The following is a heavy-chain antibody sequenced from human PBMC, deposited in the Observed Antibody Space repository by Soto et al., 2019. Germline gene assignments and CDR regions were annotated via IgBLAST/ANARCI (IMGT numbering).Heavy chain of an antibody. J-gene: IGHJ3*02. CDR2: TYHGSKWST. CDR1: GDTVSTNSAA. CDR3: ARGWLRTGFDT. Sequence: SQTLSLTCAISGDTVSTNSAAWNWIRQSPSRGPEWLGRTYHGSKWSTDYAVTVKSRISVNTDTSRNQFSLRLSSVTPEDTGVYYCARGWLRTGFDTWGQGTMVTVSS. V-gene: IGHV6-1*01. D-gene: IGHD2-8*02.